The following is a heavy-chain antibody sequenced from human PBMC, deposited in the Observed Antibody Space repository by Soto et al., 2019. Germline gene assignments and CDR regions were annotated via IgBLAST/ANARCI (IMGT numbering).Heavy chain of an antibody. CDR1: GYTLTELS. Sequence: QVQLVQSGAEVKKPGASVKVSCKVSGYTLTELSMHWVRQAPGKGLEWMGGFDPEDGETIYAQKFQGRVTMTEDTSTDTAYMELCSLRSEDTAVYYCATATVPAAAVDYYYGMDVWGQGTTVTVSS. V-gene: IGHV1-24*01. J-gene: IGHJ6*02. CDR3: ATATVPAAAVDYYYGMDV. CDR2: FDPEDGET. D-gene: IGHD2-2*01.